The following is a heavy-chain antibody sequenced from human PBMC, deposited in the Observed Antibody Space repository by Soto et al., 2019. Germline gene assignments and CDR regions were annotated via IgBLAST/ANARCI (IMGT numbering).Heavy chain of an antibody. V-gene: IGHV3-30*18. CDR3: AKDEANYTYYMDV. CDR1: GFTFSSYG. J-gene: IGHJ6*03. CDR2: ISYDGSNK. D-gene: IGHD3-10*01. Sequence: GGSLRLSCAASGFTFSSYGMHWVRQAPGKGLEWVAVISYDGSNKYYADSVKGRFTISRDNSKNTLYLQMNSLRAEDTAVYYCAKDEANYTYYMDVWGKGTTVTVSS.